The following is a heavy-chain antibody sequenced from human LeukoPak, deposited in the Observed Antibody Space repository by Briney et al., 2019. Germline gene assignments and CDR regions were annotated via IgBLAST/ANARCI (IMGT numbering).Heavy chain of an antibody. CDR3: ARAHERVVDAFDI. Sequence: GGSLRLSCAPSGFTFSSYWMSWVRQAPGKGLEWVANIKQDGSEKYYVDSVKGRFTISRDNAKNSLYLQMSSLRAEDTAVYYCARAHERVVDAFDIWGQGTMVTVSS. V-gene: IGHV3-7*01. D-gene: IGHD6-25*01. CDR2: IKQDGSEK. J-gene: IGHJ3*02. CDR1: GFTFSSYW.